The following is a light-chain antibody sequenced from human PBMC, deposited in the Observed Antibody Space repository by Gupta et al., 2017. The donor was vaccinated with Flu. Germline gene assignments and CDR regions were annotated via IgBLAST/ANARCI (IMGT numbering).Light chain of an antibody. CDR3: QKENSAPIL. V-gene: IGKV1-27*01. CDR1: QGIRNY. J-gene: IGKJ3*01. Sequence: DIQMTQSPSSLSASIGDRITITCRASQGIRNYLAWSQQRPGKVPKLLIYAASTLQSGVPSRFSGSGSGTDFILTINSLQPEDLATYYCQKENSAPILFGHGTKVEIK. CDR2: AAS.